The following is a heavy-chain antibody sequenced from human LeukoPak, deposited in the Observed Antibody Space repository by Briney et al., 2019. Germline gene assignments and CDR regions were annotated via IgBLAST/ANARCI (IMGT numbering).Heavy chain of an antibody. CDR3: AKDRSIGTYYTFDS. Sequence: GGSLRLSCAASGFTFNNYAMSWVRQAPGKGLEWVSTVSGGGAIAYYTDSDKGRFTISRDNSKNTLYLQMSSLTAKDTAVYYCAKDRSIGTYYTFDSWGQGTLVTVSS. V-gene: IGHV3-23*01. J-gene: IGHJ4*02. CDR2: VSGGGAIA. D-gene: IGHD1-26*01. CDR1: GFTFNNYA.